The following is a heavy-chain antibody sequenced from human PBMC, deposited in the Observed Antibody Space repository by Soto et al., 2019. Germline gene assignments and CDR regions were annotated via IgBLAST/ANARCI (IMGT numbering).Heavy chain of an antibody. D-gene: IGHD2-15*01. Sequence: GGSLRLSCAASGFTFSTYTMNWVRQAPGKGLEWVSSISSSNSYIYYADSVKGRFTISRDNAKNSVYLQMNSLRAEDTAVYYCVREVRINWFDPWGQGTLVTVSS. CDR1: GFTFSTYT. CDR3: VREVRINWFDP. CDR2: ISSSNSYI. J-gene: IGHJ5*02. V-gene: IGHV3-21*01.